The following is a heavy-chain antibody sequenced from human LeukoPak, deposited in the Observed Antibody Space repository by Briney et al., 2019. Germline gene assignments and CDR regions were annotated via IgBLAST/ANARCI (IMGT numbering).Heavy chain of an antibody. J-gene: IGHJ6*03. Sequence: PSETLSLTCAVYGGSFSGYYWSWIRQPPGKGLEWIGEINHSGSTNYNPSLKSRVTISVDTSKNQFSLKLSSVTAADTAVYYCASVPKAAAGYKYYYYYYYMDVWGKGTTVTISS. CDR2: INHSGST. CDR1: GGSFSGYY. V-gene: IGHV4-34*01. CDR3: ASVPKAAAGYKYYYYYYYMDV. D-gene: IGHD6-13*01.